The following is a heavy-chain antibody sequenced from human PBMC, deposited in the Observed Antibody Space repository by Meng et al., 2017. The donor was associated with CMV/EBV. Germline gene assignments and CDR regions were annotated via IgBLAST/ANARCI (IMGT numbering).Heavy chain of an antibody. CDR3: ARDHIFGLVIIDY. V-gene: IGHV4-39*07. CDR2: IYYSGTT. CDR1: GGSIGSSTFY. D-gene: IGHD3/OR15-3a*01. J-gene: IGHJ4*02. Sequence: SETLSLTCTVSGGSIGSSTFYWGWVRQPPGKGLEWIGSIYYSGTTYYNPSLKSRVTISVDTSKNQFSLKLTSVTAADTAVYYCARDHIFGLVIIDYWGQGALVTVSS.